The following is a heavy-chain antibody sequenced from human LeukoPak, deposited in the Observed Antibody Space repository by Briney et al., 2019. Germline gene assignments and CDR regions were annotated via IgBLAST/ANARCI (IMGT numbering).Heavy chain of an antibody. V-gene: IGHV3-7*01. J-gene: IGHJ4*02. CDR1: GFTFSSYW. CDR3: ARARYSDF. Sequence: GGSLRLSCAASGFTFSSYWMSWVRQAPGKGLEWAANIKEDGSEKNYADSVKGRFTISRDNAKNSLYLQMNSLRGEDTAVYYCARARYSDFWGQGTLVTVSS. CDR2: IKEDGSEK.